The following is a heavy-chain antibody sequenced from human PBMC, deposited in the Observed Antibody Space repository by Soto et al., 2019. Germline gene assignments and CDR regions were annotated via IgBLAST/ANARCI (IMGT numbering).Heavy chain of an antibody. J-gene: IGHJ6*02. V-gene: IGHV3-23*01. CDR1: GFTFSSNA. CDR2: ISGSGGST. CDR3: ATGRGVNFYYGMDV. Sequence: EVQLLESGGGLVQPGGSLRLSCAASGFTFSSNAMSRVRQAPGKRLEWVSAISGSGGSTYYADSVKGRFTISRDNSNNTLSLQTNSLRAEDTAVYYCATGRGVNFYYGMDVWGQGTTVTVSS. D-gene: IGHD3-10*01.